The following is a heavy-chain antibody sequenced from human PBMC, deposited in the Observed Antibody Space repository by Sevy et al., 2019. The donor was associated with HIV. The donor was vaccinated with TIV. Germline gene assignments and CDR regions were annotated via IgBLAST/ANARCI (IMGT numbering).Heavy chain of an antibody. CDR2: IYTSGST. J-gene: IGHJ6*02. D-gene: IGHD3-10*01. CDR3: ARGVYYGSGSRSTYYYYGMDV. V-gene: IGHV4-4*07. Sequence: SETLSLTCTVSGGSISSYYWSWIRQPAGKGLEWIGRIYTSGSTNYNPSLKSRVTMSVDTSKNQFSLKLSSVTAADTAGYYCARGVYYGSGSRSTYYYYGMDVWGQGTTVTVSS. CDR1: GGSISSYY.